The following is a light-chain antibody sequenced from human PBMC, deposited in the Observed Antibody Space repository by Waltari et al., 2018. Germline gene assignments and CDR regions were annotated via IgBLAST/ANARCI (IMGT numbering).Light chain of an antibody. CDR2: DTS. J-gene: IGKJ1*01. Sequence: AIQLTQSPSFLSASVGDRVTITCRPSQATNRALAWYQQQAGKPPKLLIYDTSTLESGVPSRFSGGGTGAELTLTISSLQPEDVGTYYCQQFNEYPWTFGQGTKVEIK. CDR3: QQFNEYPWT. V-gene: IGKV1D-13*01. CDR1: QATNRA.